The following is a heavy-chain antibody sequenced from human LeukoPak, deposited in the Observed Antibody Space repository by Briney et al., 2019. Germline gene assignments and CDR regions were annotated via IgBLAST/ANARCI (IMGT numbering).Heavy chain of an antibody. CDR2: ISWNSGSI. V-gene: IGHV3-9*03. CDR3: AKSDSGSYFRELIDY. CDR1: GFTFDDYA. J-gene: IGHJ4*02. D-gene: IGHD1-26*01. Sequence: GGSLRLSCAASGFTFDDYAMHWVRQAPGKGLEWVSGISWNSGSIGYADSVKGRFTISRDNAKNSLYLQMNSLRAEDMALYYCAKSDSGSYFRELIDYWGQGTLVTVSS.